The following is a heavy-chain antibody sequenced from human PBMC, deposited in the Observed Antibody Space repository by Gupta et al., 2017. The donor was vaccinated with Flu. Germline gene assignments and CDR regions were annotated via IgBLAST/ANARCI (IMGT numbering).Heavy chain of an antibody. V-gene: IGHV3-7*01. CDR2: IKQDGSEK. CDR3: ASGRQWLVNSPLDY. Sequence: QAPGKGLEWVANIKQDGSEKYYVDSVKGRFTISRDNVKNSLYLQMNSLRAEDTAVYYCASGRQWLVNSPLDYWGQGTLVTVSS. D-gene: IGHD6-19*01. J-gene: IGHJ4*02.